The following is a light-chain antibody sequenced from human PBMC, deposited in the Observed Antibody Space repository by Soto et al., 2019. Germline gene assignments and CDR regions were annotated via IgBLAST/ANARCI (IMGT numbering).Light chain of an antibody. CDR2: GIS. V-gene: IGKV3-15*01. J-gene: IGKJ5*01. Sequence: ELVLTQSPVTLSVSPGERVTLSCRASQRVGSNYLAWYQQKPGQTPRLLIYGISARATGIPDRFSGSGSGTEFTLTISSLQSEDVAVYYCQQYTSWPITFGQGTRLEIK. CDR1: QRVGSN. CDR3: QQYTSWPIT.